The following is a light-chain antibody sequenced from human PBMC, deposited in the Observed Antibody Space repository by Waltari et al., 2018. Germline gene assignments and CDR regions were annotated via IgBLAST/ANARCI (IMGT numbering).Light chain of an antibody. CDR2: KAS. V-gene: IGKV1-5*03. Sequence: DIQMTQSPSTLSASVGDRVIFSCRASQSLSKWLAWYQQKPGKAPKLLIYKASTLESGVPSRCSGSGSGTEFTLTISSLQPEDFATYYCQQYNSYSLLSFGGGTKVEIK. CDR3: QQYNSYSLLS. J-gene: IGKJ4*01. CDR1: QSLSKW.